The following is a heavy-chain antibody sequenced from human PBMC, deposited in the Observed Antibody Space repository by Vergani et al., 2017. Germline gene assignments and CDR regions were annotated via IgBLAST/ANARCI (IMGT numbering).Heavy chain of an antibody. CDR2: IIPIFGTA. J-gene: IGHJ4*02. D-gene: IGHD3-9*01. V-gene: IGHV1-69*01. CDR1: GGTFSSYD. CDR3: ARAGELRYFDWSSDFDY. Sequence: QVQLVQSGAEVKKPGSSVKVSCKASGGTFSSYDISWVRQAPGQGLEWMGGIIPIFGTANYAQKFQGRVTITADESTSTAYMELSSLRSEDTAVYYCARAGELRYFDWSSDFDYWGQGTLVTVSS.